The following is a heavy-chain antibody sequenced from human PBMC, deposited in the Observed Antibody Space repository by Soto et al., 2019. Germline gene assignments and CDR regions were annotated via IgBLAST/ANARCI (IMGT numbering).Heavy chain of an antibody. Sequence: GGSLRLSCAASGFPFSSYAMNWVRQAPEKGLEWVSYISGTSSYIYYADSVRGRFTISRDNAKNSLYLQLNSLRAEDTAVYYCARDPSYFDFWGQGTLVTVSS. CDR1: GFPFSSYA. V-gene: IGHV3-21*01. J-gene: IGHJ4*02. CDR3: ARDPSYFDF. CDR2: ISGTSSYI.